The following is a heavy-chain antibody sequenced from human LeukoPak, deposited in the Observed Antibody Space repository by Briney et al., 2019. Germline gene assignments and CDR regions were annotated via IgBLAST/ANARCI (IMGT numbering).Heavy chain of an antibody. Sequence: GGPLRLSCAASGFTFSTYWMTWVRQAPGKGLEGVANIKQEGGEKYYVDSVKGRFTISRDNAKNSLYLQMNSLRDEDRAVYYCARVEMATIHYWGQGTLVTVSS. V-gene: IGHV3-7*01. CDR3: ARVEMATIHY. CDR2: IKQEGGEK. D-gene: IGHD5-24*01. J-gene: IGHJ4*02. CDR1: GFTFSTYW.